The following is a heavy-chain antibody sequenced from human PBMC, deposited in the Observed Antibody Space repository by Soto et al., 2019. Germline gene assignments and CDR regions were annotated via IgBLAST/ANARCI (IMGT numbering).Heavy chain of an antibody. D-gene: IGHD3-10*01. CDR2: ISWNSGSI. CDR1: GFTFDDYA. CDR3: AKDLPVRGLGFRYYYYYMDV. V-gene: IGHV3-9*01. Sequence: GGSLRLSCAASGFTFDDYAMHWVRQAPGKGLEWVSGISWNSGSIGYADSVKGRFTISRDNAKNSLYLQMNSLRAEDTALYYCAKDLPVRGLGFRYYYYYMDVWGKGTTVTVSS. J-gene: IGHJ6*03.